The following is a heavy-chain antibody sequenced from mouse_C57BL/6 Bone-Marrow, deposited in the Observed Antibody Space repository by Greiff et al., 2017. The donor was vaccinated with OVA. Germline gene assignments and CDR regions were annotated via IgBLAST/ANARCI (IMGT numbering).Heavy chain of an antibody. CDR1: GFNIKNTY. CDR3: ARGDGWAY. J-gene: IGHJ3*01. Sequence: VQVVESVAELVRPGASVKLSCTASGFNIKNTYMHWVKQRPGKGLEWIGRIYPGDGDTNYNGKFKGKATLTADKSSGTAYMQLSSLTSEDSAVYFCARGDGWAYWGQGTLVTVSA. CDR2: IYPGDGDT. V-gene: IGHV1-82*01. D-gene: IGHD2-3*01.